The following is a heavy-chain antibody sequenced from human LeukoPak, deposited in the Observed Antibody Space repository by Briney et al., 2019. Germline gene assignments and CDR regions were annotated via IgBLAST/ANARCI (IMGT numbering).Heavy chain of an antibody. CDR2: ISYDGSNK. J-gene: IGHJ4*02. V-gene: IGHV3-30*18. CDR3: AKDLTIFGVVSLDY. CDR1: GFTFSSYG. D-gene: IGHD3-3*01. Sequence: GGSLRLSCAASGFTFSSYGMHWVRQAPGKGLEWVAVISYDGSNKYYADSVKGRFTISRDNSKNTLYLQMNSLRAEDTAVYYCAKDLTIFGVVSLDYWGQGTLVTVSS.